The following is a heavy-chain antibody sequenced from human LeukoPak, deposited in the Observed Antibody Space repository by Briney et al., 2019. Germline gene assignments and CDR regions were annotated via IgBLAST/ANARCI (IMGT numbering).Heavy chain of an antibody. Sequence: SVKVSCKASGGTFSSYAISWVRQAPGQGLEWMGGIIPIFGTANYAQKFQGRVTITADESTSTAYMELSSLRSEDTAVYYCASTPPRCSSTSCYGDYYYYYYMGVWGKGTTVTVSS. V-gene: IGHV1-69*13. D-gene: IGHD2-2*01. J-gene: IGHJ6*03. CDR2: IIPIFGTA. CDR3: ASTPPRCSSTSCYGDYYYYYYMGV. CDR1: GGTFSSYA.